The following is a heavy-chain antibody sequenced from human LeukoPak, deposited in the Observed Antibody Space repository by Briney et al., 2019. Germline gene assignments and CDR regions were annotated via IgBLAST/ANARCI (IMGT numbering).Heavy chain of an antibody. J-gene: IGHJ3*02. CDR2: VYTSGST. V-gene: IGHV4-61*09. Sequence: SETLSLTCTVSGYSISSGYYWSWIRQPAGKGLEWIGHVYTSGSTNYNPSLKSRVTISVDTSKNQFSLMLRSVTAADTAVYYCARRYCSGGSCYSDRGAFDIWGQGTMVTVSS. D-gene: IGHD2-15*01. CDR3: ARRYCSGGSCYSDRGAFDI. CDR1: GYSISSGYY.